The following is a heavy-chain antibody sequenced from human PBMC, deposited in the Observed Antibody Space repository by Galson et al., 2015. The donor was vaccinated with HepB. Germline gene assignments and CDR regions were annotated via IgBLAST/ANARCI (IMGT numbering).Heavy chain of an antibody. Sequence: SVKVSCKASGYTFTGYYMHWVRQAPGQGLEWMGWINPNSGGTNYAQKFQGRVTMTRDTSISTAYMELSRLRSDDTAVYYCARGRMGYSYGEDFDYWGQGTLVTVSS. CDR2: INPNSGGT. D-gene: IGHD5-18*01. J-gene: IGHJ4*02. CDR1: GYTFTGYY. CDR3: ARGRMGYSYGEDFDY. V-gene: IGHV1-2*02.